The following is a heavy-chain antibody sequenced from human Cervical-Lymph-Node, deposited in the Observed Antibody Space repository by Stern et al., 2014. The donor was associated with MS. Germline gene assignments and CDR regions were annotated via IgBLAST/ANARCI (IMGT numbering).Heavy chain of an antibody. D-gene: IGHD1-14*01. V-gene: IGHV5-51*01. CDR3: ARQTTAWASDV. J-gene: IGHJ4*02. CDR1: GYKFSIYW. CDR2: IYSGDSDT. Sequence: EVQLVQSGAELIRPGESLKISCKGSGYKFSIYWIAWVRQMPGKGLEWMGIIYSGDSDTRYRPSLQRPVTMLGDKASSTAYLQRSSLNASDSAMYFCARQTTAWASDVWGQGTLVSVSS.